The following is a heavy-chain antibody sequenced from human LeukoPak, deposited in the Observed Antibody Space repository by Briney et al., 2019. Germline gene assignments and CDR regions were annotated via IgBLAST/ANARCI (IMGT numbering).Heavy chain of an antibody. Sequence: GGSLRLSCAASGFTFSSYAMSWVRQAPGKGLEWVSAISGSGGSTYYADSAKGRFTISRDNSKNTLYLQMNSLRAEDTAVYYCAKDRYYYDSSGYYALDYWGQGTLVTVSS. D-gene: IGHD3-22*01. V-gene: IGHV3-23*01. CDR1: GFTFSSYA. J-gene: IGHJ4*02. CDR2: ISGSGGST. CDR3: AKDRYYYDSSGYYALDY.